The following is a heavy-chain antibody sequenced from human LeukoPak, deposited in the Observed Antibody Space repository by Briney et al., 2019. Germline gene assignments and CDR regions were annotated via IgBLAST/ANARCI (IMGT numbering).Heavy chain of an antibody. J-gene: IGHJ5*02. Sequence: PSETLSLTCTVSGGSISSSSYYWGWIRQPPGKGLEWIGSIYYSGSTYYNPSLKSRVTISVDTSKNQFSLKLSSVTAADTAVYYCARHHRGTAAAGTVVGWFDPWGQGALVTVSS. V-gene: IGHV4-39*01. CDR3: ARHHRGTAAAGTVVGWFDP. CDR2: IYYSGST. CDR1: GGSISSSSYY. D-gene: IGHD6-13*01.